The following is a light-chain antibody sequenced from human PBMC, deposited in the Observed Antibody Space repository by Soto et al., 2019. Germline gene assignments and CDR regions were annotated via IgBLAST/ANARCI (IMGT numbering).Light chain of an antibody. J-gene: IGLJ2*01. CDR3: QVWDYITDPVV. V-gene: IGLV3-21*04. Sequence: SYELTQPPSVSVAPGKTTRITCGGNKIGSKSVNWYQQKPGQAPVLVIYYDTDRPSGIPERFSGSKSENTATLTISRVEAGDEADYYCQVWDYITDPVVLGGGTKLTVL. CDR1: KIGSKS. CDR2: YDT.